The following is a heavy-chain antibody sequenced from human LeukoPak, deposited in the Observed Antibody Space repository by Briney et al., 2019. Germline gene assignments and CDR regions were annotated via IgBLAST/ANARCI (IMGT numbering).Heavy chain of an antibody. CDR2: IYYSGST. V-gene: IGHV4-59*01. CDR3: ARNGGGGYLSSIYYYYGMDV. Sequence: GSLRLSCSASGFSLTTYPMAWVRQPPGKGLEWIGYIYYSGSTNYNPSLKSRVTISVDTSKNQFSLKLSSVTAADTAVYYCARNGGGGYLSSIYYYYGMDVWGQGTTVTVSS. D-gene: IGHD2-15*01. CDR1: GFSLTTYP. J-gene: IGHJ6*02.